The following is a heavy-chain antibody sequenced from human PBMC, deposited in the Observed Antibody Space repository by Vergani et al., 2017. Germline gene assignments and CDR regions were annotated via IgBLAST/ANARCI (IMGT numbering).Heavy chain of an antibody. Sequence: EVQLLESGGGLVKPGGSLRLSCAASGFTFRSYSMNWVRQAPGKGLEWVSGISWNSGSIGYADSVKGRFTISRDNAKNSLYLQMNSLRAEDTAVYYCAKEGRWELPDNWFDPWGQGTLVTVSS. CDR1: GFTFRSYS. CDR2: ISWNSGSI. D-gene: IGHD1-26*01. J-gene: IGHJ5*02. CDR3: AKEGRWELPDNWFDP. V-gene: IGHV3-21*04.